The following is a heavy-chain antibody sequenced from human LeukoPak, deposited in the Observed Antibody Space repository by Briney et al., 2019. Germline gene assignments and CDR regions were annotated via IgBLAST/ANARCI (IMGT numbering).Heavy chain of an antibody. CDR3: ARLGLGATGFLNWFDP. V-gene: IGHV4-39*01. D-gene: IGHD3-9*01. CDR2: IYYSGST. J-gene: IGHJ5*02. CDR1: GGSISSSSYY. Sequence: PSQTLSLTCTVSGGSISSSSYYWGWIRQPPGKGLEWIGTIYYSGSTYYVPSLKSRVTISVDTSKNQFSLKLSSVTAADTAVYYCARLGLGATGFLNWFDPWGQGTLVTVSS.